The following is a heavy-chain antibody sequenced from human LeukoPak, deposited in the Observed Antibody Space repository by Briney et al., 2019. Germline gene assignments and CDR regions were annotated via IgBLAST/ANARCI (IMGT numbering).Heavy chain of an antibody. J-gene: IGHJ4*02. V-gene: IGHV3-48*03. CDR1: GFTFSTYA. CDR2: ISSSGNTV. Sequence: GRSLRLSCAASGFTFSTYAMNWVRQAPGKGLEWVSYISSSGNTVYYPDSVKGRFTISRDNAKNSLYLQMNSLRGEDTAVYYCARGGAVAGLYWGQGTLVTVSS. CDR3: ARGGAVAGLY. D-gene: IGHD6-19*01.